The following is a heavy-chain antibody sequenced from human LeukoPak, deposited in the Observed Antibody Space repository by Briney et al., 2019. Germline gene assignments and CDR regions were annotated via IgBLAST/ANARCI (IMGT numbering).Heavy chain of an antibody. CDR1: GGSVSRGGYY. CDR2: TSYSEGT. V-gene: IGHV4-31*03. CDR3: ASYQVGTTSGFDY. Sequence: SETLSLTCTVSGGSVSRGGYYWNWIRQHPGKGLEWIGFTSYSEGTYYNPSLKSRVTISADTSKNQFSLKLNSVTAADTAVYYCASYQVGTTSGFDYWGQGTLVTVSS. J-gene: IGHJ4*02. D-gene: IGHD1-26*01.